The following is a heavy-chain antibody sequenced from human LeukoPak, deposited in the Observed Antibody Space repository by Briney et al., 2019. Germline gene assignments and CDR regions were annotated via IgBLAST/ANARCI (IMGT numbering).Heavy chain of an antibody. V-gene: IGHV1-18*01. CDR1: GYTFTSYG. CDR2: ISAYNGNT. Sequence: VASVKVSCKASGYTFTSYGISWVRQAPGQGLEWMGWISAYNGNTNYAQKLQGRVTMTTDTSTSTAYMELRSLRSDDTAVYYCARDDTGGSNFVPVIDYWGQGTLVTVSS. J-gene: IGHJ4*02. D-gene: IGHD3-16*01. CDR3: ARDDTGGSNFVPVIDY.